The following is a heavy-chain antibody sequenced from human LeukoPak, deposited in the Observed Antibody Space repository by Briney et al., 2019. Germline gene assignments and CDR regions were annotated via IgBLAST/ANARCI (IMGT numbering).Heavy chain of an antibody. V-gene: IGHV3-9*01. Sequence: PGRSLRLSCAASGFTFDDYAMHWVRQAPGKGLEWVSGISWNSGSIGYADSVKGRFTISRDNAKNSLYLQMNSLRAEDTALYYCAKSPHWYSSSSGESGYFQHWGQGTLVTVSS. J-gene: IGHJ1*01. CDR2: ISWNSGSI. CDR1: GFTFDDYA. D-gene: IGHD6-6*01. CDR3: AKSPHWYSSSSGESGYFQH.